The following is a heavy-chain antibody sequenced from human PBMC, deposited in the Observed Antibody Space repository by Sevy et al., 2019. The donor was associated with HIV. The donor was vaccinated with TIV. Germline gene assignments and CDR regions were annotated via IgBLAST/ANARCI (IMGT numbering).Heavy chain of an antibody. J-gene: IGHJ4*02. D-gene: IGHD3-10*01. CDR3: ARDRNYYGSGRSFDS. CDR2: FDPEGGET. CDR1: GHTLTALS. Sequence: ASVKVSCKVSGHTLTALSIHWVRQAPGKGLEWMGGFDPEGGETFYAQKFQGRVTMTEDTSTDTAYMDLSSLTSEDTAVYYCARDRNYYGSGRSFDSWGQGTLVTVSS. V-gene: IGHV1-24*01.